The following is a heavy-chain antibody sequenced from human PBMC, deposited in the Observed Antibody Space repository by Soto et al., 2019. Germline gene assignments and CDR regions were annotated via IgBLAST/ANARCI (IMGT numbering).Heavy chain of an antibody. CDR2: IDPSDSYT. Sequence: GESLKISCKGSGFIFTSYWISWVRQMPGKGLEWMGRIDPSDSYTNYSPSFQGHVTISADKSISTAYLQWSSLKASDTAMYYCARHLSDRNYGMDVWGQGTTVTVSS. CDR1: GFIFTSYW. J-gene: IGHJ6*02. CDR3: ARHLSDRNYGMDV. V-gene: IGHV5-10-1*01.